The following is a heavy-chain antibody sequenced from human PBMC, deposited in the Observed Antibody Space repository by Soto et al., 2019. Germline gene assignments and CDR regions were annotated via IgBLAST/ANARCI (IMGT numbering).Heavy chain of an antibody. CDR1: GGSFNSYY. V-gene: IGHV4-34*02. D-gene: IGHD1-26*01. CDR2: ISHSGNT. Sequence: QVQVQQWGAGLVKPSETLSLTCTVYGGSFNSYYWSWIRQPPGKGLEWIAEISHSGNTNYNPSLESRVTMSLGTSRKQFSLRLKSVTASDTAVYYCAGTPGDAFDIWGQGTMVTVSS. CDR3: AGTPGDAFDI. J-gene: IGHJ3*02.